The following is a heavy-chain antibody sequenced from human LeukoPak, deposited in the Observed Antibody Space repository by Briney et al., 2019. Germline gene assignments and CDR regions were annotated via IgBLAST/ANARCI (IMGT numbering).Heavy chain of an antibody. D-gene: IGHD1-1*01. V-gene: IGHV4-39*07. J-gene: IGHJ4*02. CDR2: IYSSVST. Sequence: PSETLSLTCTVSGGSISSNAYYWAWIRQPPGKGLEWIGSIYSSVSTYYNPSLKSRVTISVDTSKNQFSLKLSSVTAADTAVYYCARDFKGMTTIDYWGQGTLVTVSS. CDR1: GGSISSNAYY. CDR3: ARDFKGMTTIDY.